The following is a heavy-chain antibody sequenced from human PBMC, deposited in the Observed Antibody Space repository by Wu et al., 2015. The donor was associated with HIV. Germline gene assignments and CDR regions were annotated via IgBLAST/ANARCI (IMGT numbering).Heavy chain of an antibody. J-gene: IGHJ4*02. CDR1: GYTFTGYY. Sequence: QVQLVQSGAEVKKPGASVKVSCKASGYTFTGYYMHWVRQAPGQGLEWMGWINPNSGGTNYAQKFQGRVTMTRDTSISTAYMELSRLRSDDTAVYYCARGPGSIVVVPAAMFVYWGQGTLVTVSS. D-gene: IGHD2-2*01. CDR2: INPNSGGT. CDR3: ARGPGSIVVVPAAMFVY. V-gene: IGHV1-2*02.